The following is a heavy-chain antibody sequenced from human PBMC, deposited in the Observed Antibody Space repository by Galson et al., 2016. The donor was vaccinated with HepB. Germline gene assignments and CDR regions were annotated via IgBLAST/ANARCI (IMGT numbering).Heavy chain of an antibody. D-gene: IGHD6-19*01. J-gene: IGHJ4*02. CDR1: GDSISYGGDYY. Sequence: TLSLTCTVSGDSISYGGDYYWSWIRQHPDKGLEWIGYIYYNGRTDYNPSFKSRGTMSLDTSKNQFSLKLTSVTAADTAVYYCARLRDGDSSGWADYFDHWGQGTLVTVSS. CDR2: IYYNGRT. CDR3: ARLRDGDSSGWADYFDH. V-gene: IGHV4-31*03.